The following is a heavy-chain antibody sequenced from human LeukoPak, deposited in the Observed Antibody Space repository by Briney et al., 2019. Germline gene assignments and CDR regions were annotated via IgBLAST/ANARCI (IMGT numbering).Heavy chain of an antibody. V-gene: IGHV4-61*01. Sequence: SETLSLTCTVSGGSISSSSYYWSWIRRPPGKGLEWIGYIYYSGSTNYNPSLKSRVTISVDTSKNQFSLKLSSVTAADTAVYYCARTKYCSSTSCYWFDPWGQGTLVTVSS. D-gene: IGHD2-2*01. CDR1: GGSISSSSYY. CDR3: ARTKYCSSTSCYWFDP. J-gene: IGHJ5*02. CDR2: IYYSGST.